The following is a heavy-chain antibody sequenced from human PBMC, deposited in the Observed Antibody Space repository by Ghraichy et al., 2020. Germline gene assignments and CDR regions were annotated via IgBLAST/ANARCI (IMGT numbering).Heavy chain of an antibody. CDR2: ISGSGAGT. J-gene: IGHJ4*02. D-gene: IGHD3-22*01. CDR3: AKDRLSGYYYYDY. CDR1: GFTFNHYA. V-gene: IGHV3-23*01. Sequence: GGSLRLSCTASGFTFNHYAMSWVRQAPGKGLEWVSAISGSGAGTYYADSVKGRFTVSRDNSKNTLYLQMNSLRAEDTAVYYCAKDRLSGYYYYDYWGQGTLVTVPS.